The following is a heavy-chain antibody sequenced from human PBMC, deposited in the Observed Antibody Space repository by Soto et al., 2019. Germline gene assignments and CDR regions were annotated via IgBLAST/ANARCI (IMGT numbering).Heavy chain of an antibody. CDR1: GFSISSGGYY. CDR3: ARQYCSSTSCSNYFDY. J-gene: IGHJ4*02. V-gene: IGHV4-39*01. D-gene: IGHD2-2*01. Sequence: SETLSLTCTVSGFSISSGGYYWGWIRQPPGKGLEWIGSIYYSGSTYYNPSLKSRVTISVDTSKNQFSLKLSSVTAADTAVYYCARQYCSSTSCSNYFDYWGQGTLVTVSS. CDR2: IYYSGST.